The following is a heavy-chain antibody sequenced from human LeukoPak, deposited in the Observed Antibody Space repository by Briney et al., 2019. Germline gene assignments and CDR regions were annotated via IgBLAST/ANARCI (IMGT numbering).Heavy chain of an antibody. CDR1: GFTFDDYA. CDR2: ISWNSGSI. J-gene: IGHJ4*02. D-gene: IGHD7-27*01. Sequence: GGSLRLSCAASGFTFDDYAMHWVRQAPGKGLEWVSGISWNSGSIGYADSVKGRFTISRDNAKNSLYLQMNSLRAEDTALYYCAKEGYPGAIDYWGQGTLVTVSS. CDR3: AKEGYPGAIDY. V-gene: IGHV3-9*01.